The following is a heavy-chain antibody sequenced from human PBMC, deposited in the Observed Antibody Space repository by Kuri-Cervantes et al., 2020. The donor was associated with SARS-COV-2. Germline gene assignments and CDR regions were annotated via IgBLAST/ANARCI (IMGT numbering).Heavy chain of an antibody. CDR1: GFIFSDFG. J-gene: IGHJ4*02. D-gene: IGHD6-13*01. V-gene: IGHV3-48*01. CDR3: ARVFGSYVAAAAAYYFDY. Sequence: GGSLRLSCAASGFIFSDFGMSWVRQAPGKGLEWVSYISSSSTTIYYADSVKGRFTISRDNAKNSLYLQMNSLRAEDTAVYYCARVFGSYVAAAAAYYFDYWGQGTLVTVSS. CDR2: ISSSSTTI.